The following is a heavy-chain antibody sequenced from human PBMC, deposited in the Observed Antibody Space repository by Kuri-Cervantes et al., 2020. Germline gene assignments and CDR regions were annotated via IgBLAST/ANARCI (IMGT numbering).Heavy chain of an antibody. J-gene: IGHJ6*03. V-gene: IGHV4-4*02. D-gene: IGHD3-10*01. CDR3: ARGALITTTTFYSYYYMDV. Sequence: SGPTLVKPTQTLTLTCTFSGFSLSTHGMCVSWIRQPPGKGLEWIGEINHSGSTNYNPSLKSRVTISVDTSKNQFSLKLSSVTAADTAVYYCARGALITTTTFYSYYYMDVWGKGTTVTVSS. CDR2: INHSGST. CDR1: GFSLSTHGM.